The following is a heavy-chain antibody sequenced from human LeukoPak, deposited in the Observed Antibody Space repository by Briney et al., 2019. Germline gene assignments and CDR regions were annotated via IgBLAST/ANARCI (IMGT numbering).Heavy chain of an antibody. J-gene: IGHJ6*02. Sequence: GESLRLSCSASGFPFSSYAMHWVRQAPGKGLEYVSAISDSGGSTYYADSVKGRFTISRDNSKNTLYLQMGSLRAEDTAVYFCVRGYSFGPSGRAVWGQGTTVTVSS. CDR3: VRGYSFGPSGRAV. V-gene: IGHV3-64D*09. D-gene: IGHD2-15*01. CDR2: ISDSGGST. CDR1: GFPFSSYA.